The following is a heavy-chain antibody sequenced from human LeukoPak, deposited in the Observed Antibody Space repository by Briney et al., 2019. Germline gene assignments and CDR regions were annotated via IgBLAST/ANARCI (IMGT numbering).Heavy chain of an antibody. J-gene: IGHJ6*02. CDR3: ARTDSSGWYPSAYYYYYGMDV. D-gene: IGHD6-19*01. CDR2: ISSSSSYI. V-gene: IGHV3-21*01. Sequence: PGGSLRLSCAASGFTFSSYAMSWVRQAPGKGLEWVSSISSSSSYIYYADSVKGRFTISRDNAKNSLYLQMNSLRAEDTAVYYCARTDSSGWYPSAYYYYYGMDVWGQGTTVTVSS. CDR1: GFTFSSYA.